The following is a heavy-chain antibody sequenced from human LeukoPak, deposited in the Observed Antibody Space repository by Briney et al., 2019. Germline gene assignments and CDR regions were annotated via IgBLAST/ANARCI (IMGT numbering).Heavy chain of an antibody. Sequence: GGSLRLSCAASGFTFSSYGMHWVRQAPGKGLEWVAVISYDGSNKYFADSLKGRFTISRANPKTTLYLQMNSLRAEDTAVYYCAREGGTGTTAYYYSGMDVWGQGTTVTVSS. V-gene: IGHV3-30*03. CDR3: AREGGTGTTAYYYSGMDV. CDR2: ISYDGSNK. D-gene: IGHD1-7*01. J-gene: IGHJ6*02. CDR1: GFTFSSYG.